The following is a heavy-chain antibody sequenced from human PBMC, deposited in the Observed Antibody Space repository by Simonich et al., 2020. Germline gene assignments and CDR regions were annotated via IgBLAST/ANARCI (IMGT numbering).Heavy chain of an antibody. J-gene: IGHJ4*02. Sequence: QVQLQESGPGLVKPSETLSLTCAVSGYSISSGYYWGWIRQPPGKGLEWIGSIYTSGGTNYTPSLKSRVTISVDKSKHQFSLKLSSVTAADAAVYYCARGLTGDNWGQGTLVTVSS. V-gene: IGHV4-38-2*01. D-gene: IGHD7-27*01. CDR1: GYSISSGYY. CDR3: ARGLTGDN. CDR2: IYTSGGT.